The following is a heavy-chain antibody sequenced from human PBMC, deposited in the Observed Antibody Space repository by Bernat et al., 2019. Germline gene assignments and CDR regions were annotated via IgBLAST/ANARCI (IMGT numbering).Heavy chain of an antibody. Sequence: EVQLVESGGGLVQPGGSLKLSCAASGFTFSGSAMHWVRQASGKWPEWVGRIRSKANSYATAYAASVKGRFTISRDDSKNTAYLKINSLKTEDTAVYYCTRVRYSYGYSPSTFAYWGQGTLVTVSS. V-gene: IGHV3-73*01. CDR1: GFTFSGSA. D-gene: IGHD5-18*01. CDR2: IRSKANSYAT. CDR3: TRVRYSYGYSPSTFAY. J-gene: IGHJ4*02.